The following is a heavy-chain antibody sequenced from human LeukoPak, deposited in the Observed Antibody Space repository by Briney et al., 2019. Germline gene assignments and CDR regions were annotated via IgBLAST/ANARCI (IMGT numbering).Heavy chain of an antibody. J-gene: IGHJ4*02. V-gene: IGHV4-59*01. CDR3: ARGDYFDY. CDR1: GGSISSYY. Sequence: PSETLSLTCTVSGGSISSYYWSGIRQPPGKGLEWIGYIYYSGSTNYNPSLKSRVTISVDTSKNQFSLKLSSVTAADTAVYYCARGDYFDYWGQGTLVTVSS. CDR2: IYYSGST.